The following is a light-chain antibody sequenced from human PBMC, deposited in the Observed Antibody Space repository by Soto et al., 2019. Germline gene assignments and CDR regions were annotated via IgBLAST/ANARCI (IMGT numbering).Light chain of an antibody. J-gene: IGKJ4*01. Sequence: EIVLTQSPGTLSLSPGERATLSCRASQSFNSIYLAWYQQKPGQAPRLLIYDASNRATGIPARFSGSGSGTDFTLTISSLDPEDFAVYYCQQRSNWPLIFGGGTKVDIK. CDR2: DAS. CDR3: QQRSNWPLI. V-gene: IGKV3-11*01. CDR1: QSFNSIY.